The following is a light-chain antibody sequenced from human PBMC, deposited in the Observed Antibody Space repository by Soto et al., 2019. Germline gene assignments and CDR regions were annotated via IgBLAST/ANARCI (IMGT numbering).Light chain of an antibody. V-gene: IGKV1-39*01. CDR3: QQSYSTPYT. J-gene: IGKJ2*01. CDR1: HSTSSY. Sequence: DIQMTQSPSSLSASVGDRVTITFRASHSTSSYLNWYQQKPGKAPKLLIYAASSLQSGVPSRFSGSGSGTDFTLTISSLQPEDFATYYCQQSYSTPYTFGQGTKLEIK. CDR2: AAS.